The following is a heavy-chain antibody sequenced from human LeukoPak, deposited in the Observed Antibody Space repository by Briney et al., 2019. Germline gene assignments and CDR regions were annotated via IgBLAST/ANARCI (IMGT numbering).Heavy chain of an antibody. V-gene: IGHV4-39*01. D-gene: IGHD3-22*01. J-gene: IGHJ4*02. CDR3: ARHVTISSGYSHFDY. CDR2: IFYSGNT. CDR1: GGSISSSNYY. Sequence: LETLSLTCTVSGGSISSSNYYWGWIRQPPGKGLEWIGSIFYSGNTYYNPSLKSRVTISVDTPKNQFSLKLRSVIAADTALYYCARHVTISSGYSHFDYWGQGTLVTVSS.